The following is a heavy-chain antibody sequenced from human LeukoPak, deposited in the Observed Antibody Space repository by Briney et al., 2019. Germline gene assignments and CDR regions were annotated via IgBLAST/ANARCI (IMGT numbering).Heavy chain of an antibody. CDR1: GGTFSSYA. CDR2: IIPIFGTA. CDR3: ARGPDPHYDFWSGYYRYYYYYGMDV. V-gene: IGHV1-69*05. J-gene: IGHJ6*02. D-gene: IGHD3-3*01. Sequence: SVKVSCKASGGTFSSYAISWVRQAPGQGLEWMGGIIPIFGTANYAQKFQGRVTITRDTSASTAYMELSSLRSEDTAVYYCARGPDPHYDFWSGYYRYYYYYGMDVWGQGTTVTVSS.